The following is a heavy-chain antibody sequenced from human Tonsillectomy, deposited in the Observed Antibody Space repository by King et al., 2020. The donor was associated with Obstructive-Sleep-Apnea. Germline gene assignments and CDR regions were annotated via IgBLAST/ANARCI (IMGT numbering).Heavy chain of an antibody. J-gene: IGHJ3*02. CDR2: INPSGGST. CDR3: ARDLSHDAFDI. Sequence: QLVQSGAEVKKPGASVKVSCMASGYTFTSYYMHWVRQAPGQGLEWMGIINPSGGSTSYAQKFQGRVTMTRDTSTSTVYMELSSLRSEDTAVYYCARDLSHDAFDIWGQGTMVTVSS. CDR1: GYTFTSYY. V-gene: IGHV1-46*03. D-gene: IGHD3-3*02.